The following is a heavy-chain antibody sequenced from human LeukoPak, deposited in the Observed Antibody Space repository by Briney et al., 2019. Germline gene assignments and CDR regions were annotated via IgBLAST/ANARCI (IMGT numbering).Heavy chain of an antibody. CDR2: IVVGSGNT. J-gene: IGHJ3*02. Sequence: VASVKVSCKASGFTFTSSAVQWVRQARGQRLEWIGWIVVGSGNTNYAQKFQERVTITRDMSTSTAYMELSSLRSEDTAVYYCARAHQFDREALDIWGQGTMVTVSS. V-gene: IGHV1-58*01. D-gene: IGHD3-9*01. CDR1: GFTFTSSA. CDR3: ARAHQFDREALDI.